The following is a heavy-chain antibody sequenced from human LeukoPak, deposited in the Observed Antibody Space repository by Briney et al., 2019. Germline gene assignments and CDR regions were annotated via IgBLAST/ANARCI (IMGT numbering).Heavy chain of an antibody. CDR2: IYFSGST. J-gene: IGHJ4*02. Sequence: SETLSVTCTLPRGSISSGSYYWGWIRQPPRKGLEWLRCIYFSGSTYYNPSLKSRVTISVDTSKNQFSLKLSSVTAADTAVYYCARLGGYCSGGSCSTLFDYWGQGTLVTVSS. D-gene: IGHD2-15*01. CDR3: ARLGGYCSGGSCSTLFDY. V-gene: IGHV4-39*01. CDR1: RGSISSGSYY.